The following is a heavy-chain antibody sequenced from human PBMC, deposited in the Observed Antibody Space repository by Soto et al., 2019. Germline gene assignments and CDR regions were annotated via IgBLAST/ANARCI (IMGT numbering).Heavy chain of an antibody. V-gene: IGHV4-4*02. CDR2: IYHSGST. Sequence: QVQLQESGPGLVKPSGTLSLTCAVSSGSISSSNWWSWVRQPPGKGLEWIGEIYHSGSTNYNPSLKSRVTISVDKSTNQFSLKLSSVTAADTAVYYCARGLPYQPGRPAWFDPWGQGTLVTVSS. CDR1: SGSISSSNW. CDR3: ARGLPYQPGRPAWFDP. D-gene: IGHD3-10*01. J-gene: IGHJ5*02.